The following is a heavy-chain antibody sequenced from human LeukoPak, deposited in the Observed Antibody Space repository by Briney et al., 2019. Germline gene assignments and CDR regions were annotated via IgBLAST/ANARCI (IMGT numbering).Heavy chain of an antibody. D-gene: IGHD6-19*01. J-gene: IGHJ4*02. Sequence: ASVKVSCKAPGYTFTNYGITWVRQAPGQGLERMGWISTNHGNTNYAQKIQGRVTMTTDTSTSTAYMELRNLRSDDTAMYYCARDQIRQGLPGYWGQGTLVTVSS. CDR1: GYTFTNYG. V-gene: IGHV1-18*01. CDR2: ISTNHGNT. CDR3: ARDQIRQGLPGY.